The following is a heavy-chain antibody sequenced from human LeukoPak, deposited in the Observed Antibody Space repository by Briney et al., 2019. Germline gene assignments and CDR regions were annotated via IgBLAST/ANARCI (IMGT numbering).Heavy chain of an antibody. CDR2: INPSGGST. CDR3: ARARSSLPFDY. J-gene: IGHJ4*02. V-gene: IGHV1-46*01. CDR1: GYTLTELS. D-gene: IGHD6-6*01. Sequence: ASVKVSCKVSGYTLTELSMHWVRQAPGKGLEWMGIINPSGGSTSYAQKFQGRVTMTRDMSTSTVYMELSSLRSEDTAVYYCARARSSLPFDYWGQGTLVTVSS.